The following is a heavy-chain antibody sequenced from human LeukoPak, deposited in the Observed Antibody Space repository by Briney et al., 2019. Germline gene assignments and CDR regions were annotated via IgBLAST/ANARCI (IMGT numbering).Heavy chain of an antibody. CDR3: ARNMTAITRLDVFDL. CDR2: IYYSGST. V-gene: IGHV4-39*02. CDR1: GTSMINSHY. J-gene: IGHJ3*01. Sequence: PSETLSLTCTVSGTSMINSHYWGWIRQSPGKGLEWIGSIYYSGSTFYNPSLKSRITISVDTSQNHFSLELRSVTAADTAIYYCARNMTAITRLDVFDLWGPGTMVTVSS. D-gene: IGHD2-21*02.